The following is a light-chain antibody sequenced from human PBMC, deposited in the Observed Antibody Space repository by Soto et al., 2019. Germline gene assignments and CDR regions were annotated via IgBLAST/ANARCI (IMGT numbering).Light chain of an antibody. J-gene: IGKJ1*01. CDR3: QQYDSSPWT. Sequence: ESVLTQSPGTLSLSPGERATLSCRASQSVRSSFLAWYQLKPGQAPGLLIYGASSRATGIPDRFSGSGSGTDFTLTISRLEPEDFAVYYCQQYDSSPWTFGQGTKVEIK. CDR1: QSVRSSF. CDR2: GAS. V-gene: IGKV3-20*01.